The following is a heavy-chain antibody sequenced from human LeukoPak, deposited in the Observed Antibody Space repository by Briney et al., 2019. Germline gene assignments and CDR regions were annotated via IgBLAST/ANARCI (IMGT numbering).Heavy chain of an antibody. CDR1: GGTFSSYA. J-gene: IGHJ4*02. V-gene: IGHV1-69*01. CDR2: IIPIFGTA. Sequence: SVKVSCKASGGTFSSYAISWVRQAPGQGLEWMGGIIPIFGTANYAQKFQGRVTITADESTSTAYMELSSLRSEDTAAYYCAGSSRADWNYVGHEFDYWGQGTLVTVSS. CDR3: AGSSRADWNYVGHEFDY. D-gene: IGHD1-7*01.